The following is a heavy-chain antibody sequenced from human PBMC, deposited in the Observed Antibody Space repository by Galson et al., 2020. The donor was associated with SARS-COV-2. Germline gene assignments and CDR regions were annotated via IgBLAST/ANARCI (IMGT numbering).Heavy chain of an antibody. V-gene: IGHV3-23*01. D-gene: IGHD5-12*01. Sequence: GESLKISCAASGFTFSSYAMSWVRQAPGKGLEWVSAISGSGGSTYYADSVKGRFTISRDNSKNTLYLQMNSLRAEDTAVYYCAKYGGYDRIHFDYWGQGTLVTVSS. CDR3: AKYGGYDRIHFDY. CDR1: GFTFSSYA. J-gene: IGHJ4*02. CDR2: ISGSGGST.